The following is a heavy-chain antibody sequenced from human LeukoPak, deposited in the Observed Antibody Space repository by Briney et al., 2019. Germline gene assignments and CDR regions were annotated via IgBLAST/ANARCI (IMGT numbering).Heavy chain of an antibody. CDR1: GGSFSGYY. V-gene: IGHV4-34*01. J-gene: IGHJ4*02. CDR3: ARAHYGSGTYYKF. Sequence: SETLSLTCAVYGGSFSGYYWSWFRQTPGKGLEWIGEINHSGSTNYNPSLKSRVTISVDTSKNQFSLKLSSVTAADTAVYYCARAHYGSGTYYKFWGQGTLVTVSS. D-gene: IGHD3-10*01. CDR2: INHSGST.